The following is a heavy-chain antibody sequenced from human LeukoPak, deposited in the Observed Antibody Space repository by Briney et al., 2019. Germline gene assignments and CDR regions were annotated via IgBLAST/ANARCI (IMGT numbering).Heavy chain of an antibody. V-gene: IGHV4-59*01. J-gene: IGHJ4*02. CDR1: GGSISSYY. CDR2: IYYSGST. D-gene: IGHD4-17*01. Sequence: PSETLSLTCTVSGGSISSYYWSWIRQPPGKGLEWIGYIYYSGSTNYNPSLKSRVTISVDTSKNQFSLKLSSVTAADTAVYYCARPLQGRTATLHYWGQGTLVTVSS. CDR3: ARPLQGRTATLHY.